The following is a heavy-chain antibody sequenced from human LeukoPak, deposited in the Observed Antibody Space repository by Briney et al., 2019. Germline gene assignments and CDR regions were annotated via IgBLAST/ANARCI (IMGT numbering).Heavy chain of an antibody. CDR3: ARTSSFDY. V-gene: IGHV3-48*03. Sequence: GGSLRLSCAASGFTFSSYEMNWVRQAPGKGLEWVSYISTSGRTMYYADSLKGRFTISRDNAKNSLYLQMNSLRAEDTAVYYCARTSSFDYWGQEPWSPSPQ. CDR1: GFTFSSYE. J-gene: IGHJ4*01. CDR2: ISTSGRTM.